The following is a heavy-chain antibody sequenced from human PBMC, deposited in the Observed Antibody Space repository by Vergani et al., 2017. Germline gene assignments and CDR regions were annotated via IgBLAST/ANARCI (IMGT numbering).Heavy chain of an antibody. CDR2: IDHSGTT. V-gene: IGHV4-38-2*01. CDR3: ATLLTGGIDY. J-gene: IGHJ4*02. D-gene: IGHD3-16*01. Sequence: QVQLQESGPGLVKPSETLSLTCGVSGYSISSGYSWGWIRQPPRKGLDWIGSIDHSGTTSYNAPLKSRVTISVDTSKNQFSLQLRSVTAADTAVYYCATLLTGGIDYWGQGTLVTVSS. CDR1: GYSISSGYS.